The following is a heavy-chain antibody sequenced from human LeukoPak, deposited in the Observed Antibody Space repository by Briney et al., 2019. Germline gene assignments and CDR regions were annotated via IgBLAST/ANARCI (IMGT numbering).Heavy chain of an antibody. CDR2: IKEGGSEK. CDR1: GFTFSDFW. CDR3: ARGPH. V-gene: IGHV3-7*01. J-gene: IGHJ4*02. Sequence: GGSLRLSCAASGFTFSDFWMSWVRQAPGKGLEWVASIKEGGSEKYYVDSVKGRFTISRDNAKNSVYLQMNSLRTEDTAVYYCARGPHWGQGTLVTVSS.